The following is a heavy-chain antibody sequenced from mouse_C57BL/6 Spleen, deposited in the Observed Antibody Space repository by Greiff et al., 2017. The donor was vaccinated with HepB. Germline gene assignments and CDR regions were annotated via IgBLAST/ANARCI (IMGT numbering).Heavy chain of an antibody. V-gene: IGHV1-26*01. CDR3: ARRYYYGDYYAMDY. D-gene: IGHD1-1*01. CDR2: INPNNGGT. Sequence: VQLQQSGPELVKPGASVKISCKASGYTFTDYYMNWVKQSHGKSLEWIGDINPNNGGTSYNQKFKGKATLTVDKSSSTAYMELRSLTSEDAAVYYCARRYYYGDYYAMDYWGQGTSVTVSS. CDR1: GYTFTDYY. J-gene: IGHJ4*01.